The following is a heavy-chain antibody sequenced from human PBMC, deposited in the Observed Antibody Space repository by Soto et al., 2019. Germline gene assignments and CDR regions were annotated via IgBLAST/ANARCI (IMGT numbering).Heavy chain of an antibody. CDR2: VYSGGST. D-gene: IGHD3-10*01. CDR1: GFTVSTNY. Sequence: EVQLVESGGGLIQAGGSLRLSCEAIGFTVSTNYTSWVRQTPGKGLEWVSVVYSGGSTFYADSVKGRFTIARHNSRNTLYLQMRSLRAEDTAVYYCARGFPSMTYYGEYYFDYWGQGTLVTVSS. CDR3: ARGFPSMTYYGEYYFDY. V-gene: IGHV3-53*01. J-gene: IGHJ4*02.